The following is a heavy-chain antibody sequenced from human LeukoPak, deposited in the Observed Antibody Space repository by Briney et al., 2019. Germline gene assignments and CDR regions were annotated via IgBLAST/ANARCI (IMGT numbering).Heavy chain of an antibody. CDR2: VYYTGST. Sequence: SETLSLTCSVSGPSVTSGGFYWGWLRQPPGKGLEWIATVYYTGSTYYYPSLKSRVTISIDTSKNQFSLSLRSLIAADTAVYYCARHSGSGSLSRPFDPWGQGTLVTVSS. D-gene: IGHD3-10*01. CDR3: ARHSGSGSLSRPFDP. CDR1: GPSVTSGGFY. J-gene: IGHJ5*02. V-gene: IGHV4-39*01.